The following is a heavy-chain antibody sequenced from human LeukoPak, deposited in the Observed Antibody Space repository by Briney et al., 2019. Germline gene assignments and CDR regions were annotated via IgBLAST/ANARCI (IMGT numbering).Heavy chain of an antibody. CDR3: ARGGGVIVLDY. D-gene: IGHD3-16*02. J-gene: IGHJ4*02. CDR2: VSYGGST. CDR1: GGSISSNSNY. Sequence: SETLSLTCTVSGGSISSNSNYWAWIRQPPGRGLEWIGSVSYGGSTYYSPSLESRVTISVDTSKNQFSLKLSSVTAADTAVYYCARGGGVIVLDYWGQGTLVTVSS. V-gene: IGHV4-39*07.